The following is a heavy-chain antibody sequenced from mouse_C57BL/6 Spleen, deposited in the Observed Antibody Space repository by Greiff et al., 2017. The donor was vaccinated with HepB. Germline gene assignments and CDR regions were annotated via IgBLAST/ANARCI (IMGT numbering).Heavy chain of an antibody. CDR3: TRDPYGDDGGWFAD. Sequence: EVKLMESGEGLVKPGGSLNLSCAASGFTFSSYAMSWVRQTPEKRLEWVAYISRGGDYIYYADTVKGRFTISRDNARHTLYLHMSSLTSEDTDMYYCTRDPYGDDGGWFADWGQGTRVTVSA. J-gene: IGHJ3*01. D-gene: IGHD2-2*01. CDR1: GFTFSSYA. V-gene: IGHV5-9-1*02. CDR2: ISRGGDYI.